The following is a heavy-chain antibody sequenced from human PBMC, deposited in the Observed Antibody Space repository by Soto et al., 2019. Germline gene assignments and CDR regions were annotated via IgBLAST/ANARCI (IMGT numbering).Heavy chain of an antibody. CDR1: GGTFGSYT. J-gene: IGHJ5*02. Sequence: QVQLVQSGAEVKKTGSSVKVSCKASGGTFGSYTINWVRQAPGQGLEWMGRIIPIVGIVNYAQKLQGRVTITADKSTSTAYMELSSLISEDTAMYYCARDLVQSGRVVPAPNWFDPWGQGTLVTVSS. CDR2: IIPIVGIV. CDR3: ARDLVQSGRVVPAPNWFDP. D-gene: IGHD2-2*01. V-gene: IGHV1-69*08.